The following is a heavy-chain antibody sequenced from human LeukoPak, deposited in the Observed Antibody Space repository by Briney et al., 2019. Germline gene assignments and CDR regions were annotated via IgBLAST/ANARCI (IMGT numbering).Heavy chain of an antibody. J-gene: IGHJ6*03. CDR1: GFTFSSYG. CDR2: ISYDGSNK. V-gene: IGHV3-30*18. Sequence: GGSLRLSCAASGFTFSSYGMHWVRQAPGKGLEWVAVISYDGSNKYYADSVKGRFTISRDNSKNTLYLQMNSLRAEDTAVYYCAKHGSPYFYYYYYMDVWGRGTTVTVSS. CDR3: AKHGSPYFYYYYYMDV. D-gene: IGHD2-15*01.